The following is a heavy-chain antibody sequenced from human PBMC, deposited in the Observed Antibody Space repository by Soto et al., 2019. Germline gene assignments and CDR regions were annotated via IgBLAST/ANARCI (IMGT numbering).Heavy chain of an antibody. CDR1: GFTLSDYY. V-gene: IGHV3-11*01. J-gene: IGHJ4*02. Sequence: QVQLVESGGGLVKPGGSLRLSCAASGFTLSDYYMTWIRQAPGKGLEWVSDISISGTTIHYVDSVRGRFTISRDNAKNSRWIQMKPLRAEDPAVYYCARVRGDGYYNFWGQGTLVSVSS. CDR3: ARVRGDGYYNF. D-gene: IGHD3-9*01. CDR2: ISISGTTI.